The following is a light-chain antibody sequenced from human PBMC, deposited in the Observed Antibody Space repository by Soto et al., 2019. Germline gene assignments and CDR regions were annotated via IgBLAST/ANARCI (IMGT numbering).Light chain of an antibody. CDR2: LEGSGSY. V-gene: IGLV4-60*03. J-gene: IGLJ1*01. CDR3: ETWDSNTRV. CDR1: SGHGSYI. Sequence: QPVLTQSSSASACLGSSVKLTCAVSSGHGSYIIAWHQQQPGKAPRYLMKLEGSGSYNKGSGVPDRFSGSSSGTDRYLTISNLQSEDEADYYSETWDSNTRVFGTGTKVTVL.